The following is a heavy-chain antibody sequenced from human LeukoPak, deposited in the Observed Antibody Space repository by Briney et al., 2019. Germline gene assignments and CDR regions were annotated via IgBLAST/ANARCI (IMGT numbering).Heavy chain of an antibody. D-gene: IGHD3-10*01. J-gene: IGHJ4*02. CDR1: GFTFDDYG. Sequence: GGSLRLSCAASGFTFDDYGMSWVRHAPGKGLEWVSGINWNGGSTGYADSVKGRFTISRDNAKNSLYLQMNSLRAEDTAVYYCAKNWRFGELLFDYWGQGTLVTVSS. V-gene: IGHV3-20*04. CDR3: AKNWRFGELLFDY. CDR2: INWNGGST.